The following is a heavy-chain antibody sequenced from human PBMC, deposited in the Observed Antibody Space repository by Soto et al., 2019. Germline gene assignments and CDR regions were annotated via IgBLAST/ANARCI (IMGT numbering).Heavy chain of an antibody. CDR3: AKGRGRSGSPTPRVDF. J-gene: IGHJ4*02. CDR2: ISGGGDTT. V-gene: IGHV3-23*01. CDR1: GFTFNNYA. D-gene: IGHD3-10*01. Sequence: EVQLLESGGGLVQPGGSLRLSCAASGFTFNNYAMTWVRQAPGKGLEWVSAISGGGDTTSYADSVKGRFTVSRDGSKNTRYRQMSSRRAEDPALYYCAKGRGRSGSPTPRVDFCGQRTLVTVSS.